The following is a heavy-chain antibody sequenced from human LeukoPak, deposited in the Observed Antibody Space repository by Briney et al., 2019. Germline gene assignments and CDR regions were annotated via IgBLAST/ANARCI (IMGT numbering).Heavy chain of an antibody. CDR3: ATRQWLSSVDDY. CDR2: ISGSGGST. CDR1: GFTFSSYA. Sequence: GGSLRLSCAASGFTFSSYAMSWVRQAPGKGMEWVSAISGSGGSTYYADSVKGRFTISRDNSKNTLYLQMNSLRAEDTAVYYCATRQWLSSVDDYWGQGTLVTVSS. V-gene: IGHV3-23*01. J-gene: IGHJ4*02. D-gene: IGHD3-22*01.